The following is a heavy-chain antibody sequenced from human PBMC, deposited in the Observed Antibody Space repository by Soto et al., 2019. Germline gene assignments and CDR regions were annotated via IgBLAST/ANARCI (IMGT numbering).Heavy chain of an antibody. D-gene: IGHD3-10*01. Sequence: ASVKVSCKASGYTFTCYGISWVRQAPGQGLEWMGWISAYNGNTNYAQRLQGRVTMTTDTSTSTAYMELRSLRSDDTAVYYCARDMVRGVTPKGPIDYWGQGTLVTVSS. CDR2: ISAYNGNT. J-gene: IGHJ4*02. CDR1: GYTFTCYG. V-gene: IGHV1-18*01. CDR3: ARDMVRGVTPKGPIDY.